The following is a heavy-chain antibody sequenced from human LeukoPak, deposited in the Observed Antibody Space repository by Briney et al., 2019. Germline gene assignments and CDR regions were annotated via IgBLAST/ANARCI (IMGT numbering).Heavy chain of an antibody. Sequence: SETLSLTCTVSGGSISSSSYYWGWIRQPPGKGLEWIGSIYYSGITYYNASLKSRVTISVDTSKNQFSLNLSSVTAADTAVYYCARASKDGYSSGHKWKYWGQGTLVTVSS. CDR3: ARASKDGYSSGHKWKY. CDR2: IYYSGIT. J-gene: IGHJ4*02. V-gene: IGHV4-39*01. D-gene: IGHD6-19*01. CDR1: GGSISSSSYY.